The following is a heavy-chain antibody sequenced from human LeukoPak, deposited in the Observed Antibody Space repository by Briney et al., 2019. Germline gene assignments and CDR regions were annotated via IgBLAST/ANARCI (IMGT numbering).Heavy chain of an antibody. D-gene: IGHD2-15*01. V-gene: IGHV3-33*08. CDR3: ARDLAAGYYYYYYGMDV. Sequence: GGSLRLSCAASGFSVSSKYMSWVRQAPGKGLEWVAVIWYDGSNKYYADSVKGRFTISRDNSKNTLYLQMNSLRAEDTAVYYCARDLAAGYYYYYYGMDVWGQGTTVTVSS. CDR1: GFSVSSKY. J-gene: IGHJ6*02. CDR2: IWYDGSNK.